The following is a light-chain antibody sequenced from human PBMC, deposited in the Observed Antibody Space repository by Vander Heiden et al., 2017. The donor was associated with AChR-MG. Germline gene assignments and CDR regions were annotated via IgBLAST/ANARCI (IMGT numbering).Light chain of an antibody. CDR2: AAA. V-gene: IGKV1-39*01. CDR1: QDIRNH. CDR3: RQSSSRRGT. Sequence: DLQNTQSPFSVSASVGNKIPITFRARQDIRNHLDWYSQKPGQTPKLVIYAAAILQSGVPSRFSGSGSATDVNLPISSLQPEDFATYYCRQSSSRRGTFGPGTKVDIK. J-gene: IGKJ3*01.